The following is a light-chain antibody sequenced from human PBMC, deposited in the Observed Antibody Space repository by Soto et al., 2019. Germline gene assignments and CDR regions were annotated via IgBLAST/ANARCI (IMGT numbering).Light chain of an antibody. CDR3: QQYSSLWT. V-gene: IGKV3-20*01. CDR2: GAS. CDR1: QNVGSRY. J-gene: IGKJ1*01. Sequence: EIVMTQSPATLSVXAXXXXXLXXRASQNVGSRYLAWYQQKPGQAPRLLIYGASSRATGIPDRFSGSGSGTDFTLSISRLEPEDFAVYYCQQYSSLWTFGQGTKVDI.